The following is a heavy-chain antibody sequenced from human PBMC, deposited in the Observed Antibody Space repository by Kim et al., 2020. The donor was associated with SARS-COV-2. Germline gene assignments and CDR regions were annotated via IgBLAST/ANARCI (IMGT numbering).Heavy chain of an antibody. J-gene: IGHJ4*02. V-gene: IGHV3-21*01. CDR3: ARDLSGWYGSDY. CDR2: ISSSSSYI. CDR1: GFTFSSYS. D-gene: IGHD6-19*01. Sequence: GGSLRRSCAASGFTFSSYSMNWVRQAPGKGLEWVSSISSSSSYIYYADSVKGRFTISRDNAKNSLYLQMNSLRAEDTAVYYCARDLSGWYGSDYWGQGTLVTVSS.